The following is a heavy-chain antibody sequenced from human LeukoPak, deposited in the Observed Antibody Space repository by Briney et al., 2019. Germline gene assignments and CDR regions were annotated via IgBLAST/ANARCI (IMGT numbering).Heavy chain of an antibody. CDR3: ARLPTVTFFDY. D-gene: IGHD4-17*01. J-gene: IGHJ4*02. Sequence: SETLSLTCTVSGGSISSYYWSWIRQPPGKGLEWIGKINHSGSTNYNPSLKSRVTISVDTSKNQFSLKLSSVIAADTAVYYCARLPTVTFFDYWGQGTLVTVSS. V-gene: IGHV4-34*01. CDR2: INHSGST. CDR1: GGSISSYY.